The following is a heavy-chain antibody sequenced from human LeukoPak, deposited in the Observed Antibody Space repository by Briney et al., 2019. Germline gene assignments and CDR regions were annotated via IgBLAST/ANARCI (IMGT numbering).Heavy chain of an antibody. D-gene: IGHD1-20*01. J-gene: IGHJ5*02. CDR3: ARDMYNWNVDVFDP. CDR2: INQSGST. Sequence: SETLSLTCAVYGGSFSGYYWSWIRQPPGKGLEWIGEINQSGSTNYKSSLKSRVTISVDTSKNQFSLKLSSVTAADTAVYYRARDMYNWNVDVFDPWGQGTLVTVSS. V-gene: IGHV4-34*01. CDR1: GGSFSGYY.